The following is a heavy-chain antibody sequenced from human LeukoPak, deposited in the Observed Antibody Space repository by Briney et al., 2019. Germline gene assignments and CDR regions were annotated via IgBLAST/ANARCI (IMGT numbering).Heavy chain of an antibody. D-gene: IGHD3-22*01. V-gene: IGHV3-48*01. CDR3: AKEGKNTMIVVILSSFDY. CDR2: ISSSSSTI. J-gene: IGHJ4*02. CDR1: GFTFSSYS. Sequence: GGSLRLSCAASGFTFSSYSMNWVRQAPGKGLEWVSYISSSSSTIYYADSVKGRFTISRDNSKNTLYLQMNSLRAEDTAVYYCAKEGKNTMIVVILSSFDYWGQGTLVTVSS.